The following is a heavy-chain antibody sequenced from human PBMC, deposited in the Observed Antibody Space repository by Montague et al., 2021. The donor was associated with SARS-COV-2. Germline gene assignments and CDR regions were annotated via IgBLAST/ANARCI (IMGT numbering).Heavy chain of an antibody. CDR2: ISNDGSKK. V-gene: IGHV3-30*04. D-gene: IGHD6-13*01. Sequence: SLRLSCAASGFTFSTYPMHWVRQAPGKGLEWLVVISNDGSKKDYADSVKGRFTISRDNSENMLYLQMNSLRAEDTAVYYCAKEQYSSSWSDFDYWGQGTVVAVSS. CDR3: AKEQYSSSWSDFDY. CDR1: GFTFSTYP. J-gene: IGHJ4*02.